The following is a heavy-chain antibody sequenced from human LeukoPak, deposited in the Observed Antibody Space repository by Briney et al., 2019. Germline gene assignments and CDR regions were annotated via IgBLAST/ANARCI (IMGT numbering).Heavy chain of an antibody. CDR1: GGSISNYY. Sequence: SETLSLTCTVSGGSISNYYWSWIRQPPGKGLEWIGYIFYSGSTNYNPSLKSRVTISVDTSKNQFSLKLSSVTAADTAVYYCARHLGYSSSSANWFDPWGQGTLVTVSS. CDR3: ARHLGYSSSSANWFDP. V-gene: IGHV4-59*08. CDR2: IFYSGST. J-gene: IGHJ5*02. D-gene: IGHD6-13*01.